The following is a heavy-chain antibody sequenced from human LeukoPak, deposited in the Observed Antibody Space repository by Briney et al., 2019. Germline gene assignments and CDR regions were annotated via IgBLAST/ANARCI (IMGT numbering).Heavy chain of an antibody. D-gene: IGHD3-16*02. V-gene: IGHV4-34*01. Sequence: SETLSLTCAVYGGSFSGYYWSWIRQPPGKGLEWIGEINHSGSTNYNPSLKSRVTISVDTSKNQFSLKLSSVTAADTAVYYSARALGGDHDYVWGSYRSTYYFDYWGQGTLVTVSS. CDR1: GGSFSGYY. CDR2: INHSGST. J-gene: IGHJ4*02. CDR3: ARALGGDHDYVWGSYRSTYYFDY.